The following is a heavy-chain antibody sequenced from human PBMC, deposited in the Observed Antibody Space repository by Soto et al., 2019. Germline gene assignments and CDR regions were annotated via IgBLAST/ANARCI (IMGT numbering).Heavy chain of an antibody. Sequence: WEPLSLTCTVPGGNISSTSDYWGCISKTPGKGLEWIVSINYRGTTYYNPSLKSRVTMSVDTSKNQFSLKLSSVTAADTAVYYCARSTYPSGTYPGLDIWGQGTTVTLSS. V-gene: IGHV4-39*01. D-gene: IGHD3-10*01. CDR3: ARSTYPSGTYPGLDI. J-gene: IGHJ6*02. CDR1: GGNISSTSDY. CDR2: INYRGTT.